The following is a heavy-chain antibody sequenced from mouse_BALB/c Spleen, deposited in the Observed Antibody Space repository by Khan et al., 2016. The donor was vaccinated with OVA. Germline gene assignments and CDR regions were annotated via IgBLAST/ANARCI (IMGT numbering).Heavy chain of an antibody. CDR3: TTAYYRYYFDY. CDR2: IYPGNGYT. D-gene: IGHD2-12*01. J-gene: IGHJ2*01. CDR1: GSTFTSFG. V-gene: IGHV1S134*01. Sequence: VQLKQSGAELGRPGSSVKLSCKTPGSTFTSFGIKWVKQRPGQGLQWIGYIYPGNGYTEYNEKFQGKAILTSDTSSSTAYMQLRSLTSEDSAISFCTTAYYRYYFDYWGQGTTLTVSS.